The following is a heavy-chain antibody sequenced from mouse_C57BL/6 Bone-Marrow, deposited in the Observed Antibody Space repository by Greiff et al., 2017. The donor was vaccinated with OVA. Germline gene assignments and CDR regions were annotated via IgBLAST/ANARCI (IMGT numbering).Heavy chain of an antibody. CDR1: GFTFSSYA. CDR2: ISDGGSYT. Sequence: EVKLMESGGGLVKPGGSLKLSCAASGFTFSSYAMSWVRQTPEKRLEWVATISDGGSYTYYPDNVKGRFTISRDNAKNNLNLQMSHLKSEDTAMYYCARDYLAWFAYWGQGTLVTVSA. J-gene: IGHJ3*01. CDR3: ARDYLAWFAY. V-gene: IGHV5-4*01. D-gene: IGHD1-1*01.